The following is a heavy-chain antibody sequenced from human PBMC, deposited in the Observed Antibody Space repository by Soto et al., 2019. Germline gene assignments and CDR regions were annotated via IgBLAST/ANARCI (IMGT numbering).Heavy chain of an antibody. V-gene: IGHV1-18*01. CDR3: ARDGDHVVVGRGDAFDI. CDR2: ISAYNGNT. Sequence: QVQLVQSGAEVKKPGASVKVSCKASGYTFTSYGISWVRQAPGQGLEWMGWISAYNGNTNYAQKLQGRVTMTTDTPTSTAYMELRGLGSDDTAVYYCARDGDHVVVGRGDAFDIWGQGTMVTVSS. J-gene: IGHJ3*02. CDR1: GYTFTSYG. D-gene: IGHD2-21*01.